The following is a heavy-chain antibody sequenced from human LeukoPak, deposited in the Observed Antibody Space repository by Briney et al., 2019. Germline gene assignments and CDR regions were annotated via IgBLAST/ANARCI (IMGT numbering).Heavy chain of an antibody. CDR1: GGSFSSYS. CDR3: ARDRIGYFDY. D-gene: IGHD2/OR15-2a*01. CDR2: IYYSGST. J-gene: IGHJ4*02. V-gene: IGHV4-59*01. Sequence: SETLSLTCTVSGGSFSSYSLSWIRQPPEKGLEWIGFIYYSGSTNYNPSLKSRVTISVDTSKNQFSLRLSSVTAADTAVYYCARDRIGYFDYWGQGTLVTVSS.